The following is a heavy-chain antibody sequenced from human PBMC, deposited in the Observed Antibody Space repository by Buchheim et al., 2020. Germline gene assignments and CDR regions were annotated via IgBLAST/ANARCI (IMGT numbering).Heavy chain of an antibody. J-gene: IGHJ4*02. CDR3: ARAPGGDCPDY. CDR2: INSRSTYS. Sequence: QVHPVESGGGLVKPGGSLRLSCEVSGFNFSDYYMSWIRQAPGKGLEWVSYINSRSTYSNYVDSVKGRFTISRDNAKNSLYLQMNSLRVEDTAVYYCARAPGGDCPDYWGQGTL. CDR1: GFNFSDYY. V-gene: IGHV3-11*06. D-gene: IGHD2-21*02.